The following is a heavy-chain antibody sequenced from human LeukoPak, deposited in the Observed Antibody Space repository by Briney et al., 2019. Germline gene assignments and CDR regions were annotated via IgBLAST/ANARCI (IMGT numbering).Heavy chain of an antibody. Sequence: GGSLRLSCAASGFTFSSYWMSWVRQAPGKGLERVANIKSDGSDKYYVDSVKGRFTISRDNAKNSLYLQMNSLRAEDTAIYYCARASAVAGTRDYWGQGTLVTVSS. D-gene: IGHD6-19*01. CDR2: IKSDGSDK. CDR3: ARASAVAGTRDY. J-gene: IGHJ4*02. CDR1: GFTFSSYW. V-gene: IGHV3-7*01.